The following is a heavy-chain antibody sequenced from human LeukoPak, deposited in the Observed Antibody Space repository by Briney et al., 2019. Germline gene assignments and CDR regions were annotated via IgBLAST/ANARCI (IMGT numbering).Heavy chain of an antibody. CDR1: GFTFSSYA. CDR2: ISYDGSNK. Sequence: HPGRSLRLSCAASGFTFSSYAMHWVRQAPGKGLEWVAVISYDGSNKYYADSVKGRFTISRDNSKNTLYLQMNSLRAEDTAVYYCAREPLQLWLPHDAFDIWGQGTMVTVSS. J-gene: IGHJ3*02. V-gene: IGHV3-30-3*01. D-gene: IGHD5-18*01. CDR3: AREPLQLWLPHDAFDI.